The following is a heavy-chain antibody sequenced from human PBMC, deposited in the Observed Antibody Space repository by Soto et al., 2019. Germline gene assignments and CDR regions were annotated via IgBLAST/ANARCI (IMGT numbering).Heavy chain of an antibody. D-gene: IGHD1-1*01. CDR3: ARAPGNERLDY. V-gene: IGHV4-31*01. J-gene: IGHJ4*02. CDR2: IYHSGDT. CDR1: GAYVNTGGYY. Sequence: QVQLQETGPGLVKPSQTLSLTCTVSGAYVNTGGYYWSWVRQYPGKGLEWIGYIYHSGDTYYNPSLKSQLTISVDTSKYHFSLCLSSVTVADTAGYYCARAPGNERLDYWGQGTLVIVSS.